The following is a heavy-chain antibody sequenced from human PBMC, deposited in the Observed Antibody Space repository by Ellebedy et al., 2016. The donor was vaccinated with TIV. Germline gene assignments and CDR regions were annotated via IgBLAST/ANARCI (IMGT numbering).Heavy chain of an antibody. D-gene: IGHD3-22*01. V-gene: IGHV3-30*18. CDR3: AKSRSPYYYAGSGFDY. CDR2: ISHDASNN. J-gene: IGHJ4*02. Sequence: GGSLRLSCAASGFTFSSCGMHWVRQAPGKGLEWVAVISHDASNNKYADSVKGRFTISRDNSKNTLYLQVNSLRAEDTAVYYCAKSRSPYYYAGSGFDYWGQGTLVTVSS. CDR1: GFTFSSCG.